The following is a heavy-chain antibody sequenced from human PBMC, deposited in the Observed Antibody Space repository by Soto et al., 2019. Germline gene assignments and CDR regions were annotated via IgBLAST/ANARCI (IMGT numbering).Heavy chain of an antibody. CDR3: AHSVGNSVPYYYYGMDV. CDR2: IYWNDDK. D-gene: IGHD4-4*01. CDR1: GFSLSTSGVG. Sequence: SGPTLVNPTQTLTLTCTFSGFSLSTSGVGVGWIRQPPGKALEWLALIYWNDDKRYSPSLKSRLTITKDTSKNQVVLTMTNMDPVDTATYYRAHSVGNSVPYYYYGMDVWGQGTTVTVSS. J-gene: IGHJ6*02. V-gene: IGHV2-5*01.